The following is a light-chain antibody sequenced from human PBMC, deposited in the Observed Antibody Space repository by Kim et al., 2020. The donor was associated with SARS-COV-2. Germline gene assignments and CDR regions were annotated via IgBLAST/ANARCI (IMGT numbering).Light chain of an antibody. J-gene: IGLJ2*01. CDR1: SSDVGGYNY. V-gene: IGLV2-14*01. CDR2: EVS. Sequence: GPSFTISCTGTSSDVGGYNYVSWYQQHPGKAPKLMIYEVSNRPSGVSNRFSGSKSGNTASLSISGLQAEDEADYYCSSYTSSSTLVFGGGTQLTVL. CDR3: SSYTSSSTLV.